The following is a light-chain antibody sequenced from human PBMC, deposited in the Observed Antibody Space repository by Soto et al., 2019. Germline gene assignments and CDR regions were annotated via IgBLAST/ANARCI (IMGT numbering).Light chain of an antibody. CDR1: QSINNC. J-gene: IGKJ4*01. CDR3: QQSYSTPLS. Sequence: DIQMTQSPSSLSASVGDRVTITCRASQSINNCLSWYQQKPGKAPKLLIYATSSLQSAVQSRFSASGSGTDFTLTISSLQAEYFATYYCQQSYSTPLSFGGGTRVEIK. V-gene: IGKV1-39*01. CDR2: ATS.